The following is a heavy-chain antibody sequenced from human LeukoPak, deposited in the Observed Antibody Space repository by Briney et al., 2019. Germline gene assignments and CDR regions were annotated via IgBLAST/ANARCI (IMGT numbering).Heavy chain of an antibody. D-gene: IGHD2-2*01. V-gene: IGHV4-59*12. CDR2: IYYSGST. Sequence: SETLSLTCTVSGVSISSYYWSWLRQPPGKGLEWIGYIYYSGSTNYNPSLKSRVTISVDTSKKHFSLKLSYVTAADTAVYYCAREPRGTYCSSTSCYWFDPWGQGTLVTVSS. CDR3: AREPRGTYCSSTSCYWFDP. J-gene: IGHJ5*02. CDR1: GVSISSYY.